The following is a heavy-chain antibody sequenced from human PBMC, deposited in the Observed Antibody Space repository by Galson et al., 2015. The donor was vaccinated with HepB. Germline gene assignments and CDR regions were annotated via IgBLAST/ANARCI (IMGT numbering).Heavy chain of an antibody. Sequence: SLRLSCAASGFTFSNYAMNWVRQGPGKGLESVSIISGGGGSTYYADSVKGRFTISRDNAKNTLYLQTDSLRAEDTAVYYCTKDLYGVVAGSAFDCWGQGTLVTVSS. CDR1: GFTFSNYA. CDR3: TKDLYGVVAGSAFDC. D-gene: IGHD6-19*01. CDR2: ISGGGGST. V-gene: IGHV3-23*01. J-gene: IGHJ4*02.